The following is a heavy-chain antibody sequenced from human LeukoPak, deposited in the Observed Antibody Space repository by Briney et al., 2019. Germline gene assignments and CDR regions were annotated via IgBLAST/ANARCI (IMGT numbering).Heavy chain of an antibody. J-gene: IGHJ6*03. D-gene: IGHD6-19*01. CDR1: GFTFSSYG. CDR3: ARAHGAGGLGYYYMDV. Sequence: GGSLRLSCAASGFTFSSYGMNWVRQAPGKGLEWVSSISTSSSYIYYADSVKGRFTISRDNAKKSLYLQMNSVRAEDTALYYCARAHGAGGLGYYYMDVWGKGTTVTISS. V-gene: IGHV3-21*01. CDR2: ISTSSSYI.